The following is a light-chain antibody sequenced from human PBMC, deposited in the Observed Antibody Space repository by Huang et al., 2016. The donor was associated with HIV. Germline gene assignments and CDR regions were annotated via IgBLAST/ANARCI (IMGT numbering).Light chain of an antibody. J-gene: IGKJ4*01. Sequence: DIQMTQSPSSLSASVGDRVTITCRASQSINSYLNWYQQKPGKAPKVLIYAASSLQRGVPSRFSGSGSGTEFTLTSNSLQPEDFAIYYCQQSYNTPLTFGGGTRLEIK. CDR3: QQSYNTPLT. V-gene: IGKV1-39*01. CDR2: AAS. CDR1: QSINSY.